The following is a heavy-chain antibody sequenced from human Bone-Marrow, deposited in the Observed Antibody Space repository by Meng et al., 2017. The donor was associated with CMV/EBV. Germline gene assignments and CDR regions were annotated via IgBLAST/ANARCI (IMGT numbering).Heavy chain of an antibody. J-gene: IGHJ6*02. V-gene: IGHV1-8*01. CDR2: MNPNSGNT. CDR1: GYTFTTYD. D-gene: IGHD2-15*01. CDR3: ARTRIEVEPDGTKIKYYNYGMDV. Sequence: ASVKVSCKASGYTFTTYDINWVRQATGQGLEWMGWMNPNSGNTGYAQKFQGRVTMTRVPSISTAYVEMSSLTSDDTAVYYCARTRIEVEPDGTKIKYYNYGMDVWGQGTTVTVSS.